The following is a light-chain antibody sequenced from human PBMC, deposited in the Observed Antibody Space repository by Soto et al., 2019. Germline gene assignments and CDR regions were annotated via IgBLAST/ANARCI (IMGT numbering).Light chain of an antibody. CDR1: QSVFNH. V-gene: IGKV1-39*01. Sequence: DVQMTQSPSSLSASVGDSVTITCRASQSVFNHLSWFQQRPGKGPKLLIYDATSLHAGVPSRFSGSGYGTDFTLTISTVQPEDSAIYYCHQSSSTPLIFGGGTRVELK. J-gene: IGKJ4*01. CDR3: HQSSSTPLI. CDR2: DAT.